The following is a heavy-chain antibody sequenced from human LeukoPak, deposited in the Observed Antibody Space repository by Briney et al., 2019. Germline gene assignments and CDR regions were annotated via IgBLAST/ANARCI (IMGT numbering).Heavy chain of an antibody. Sequence: PGRSLRLSCAASGFTFSSYGMHWVRQAPGKGLEWVAVIWYDGSNKYYADSVKGRFTISRDNSKNTPYLQMNSLRAEDTAVYYCAKDTIAAAGIKWYYFDYWGQGTLVTVSS. CDR1: GFTFSSYG. J-gene: IGHJ4*02. CDR3: AKDTIAAAGIKWYYFDY. D-gene: IGHD6-13*01. CDR2: IWYDGSNK. V-gene: IGHV3-33*06.